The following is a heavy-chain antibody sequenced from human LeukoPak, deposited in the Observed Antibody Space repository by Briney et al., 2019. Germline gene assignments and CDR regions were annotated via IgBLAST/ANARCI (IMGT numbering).Heavy chain of an antibody. CDR1: GGSFSGYF. CDR3: VTYYYGSSAPKRNY. D-gene: IGHD3-22*01. CDR2: ISHSGST. Sequence: MASETLSLTCAVYGGSFSGYFWSWIRQPPGKGPEWIGEISHSGSTTYNPSLRSRVTISGDTSKKQFSLKLSSVTAADTAVYYCVTYYYGSSAPKRNYWGQGILVTVSS. J-gene: IGHJ4*02. V-gene: IGHV4-34*01.